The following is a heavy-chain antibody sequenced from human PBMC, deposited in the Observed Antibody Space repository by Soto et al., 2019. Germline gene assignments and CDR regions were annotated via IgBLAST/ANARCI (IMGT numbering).Heavy chain of an antibody. Sequence: QVQLVQSGAEVKRPGSSVKVSCKASGDTFTFYSINWVRQAPGLGLEWMGRINPILSMSNYAQRFQGRVTMTAEEYTSTAYMELSSLRSEDTAIYYCASSYGSGYRAFDYWGQGALVTVSS. D-gene: IGHD3-10*01. CDR1: GDTFTFYS. J-gene: IGHJ4*02. V-gene: IGHV1-69*02. CDR2: INPILSMS. CDR3: ASSYGSGYRAFDY.